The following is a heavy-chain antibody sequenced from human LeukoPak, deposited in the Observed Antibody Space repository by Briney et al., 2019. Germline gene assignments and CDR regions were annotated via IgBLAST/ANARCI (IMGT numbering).Heavy chain of an antibody. Sequence: GGSLRLSCAASGLSVSSNFITWVRQAPGKGPEWVSVIYSDGTTYYADSLKGRFTTSRDTSKNTVFLQMSSLRDEDTAVYYCARAGSGWYREQGYSDYWGQGTLVTVSS. D-gene: IGHD6-19*01. CDR1: GLSVSSNF. CDR2: IYSDGTT. V-gene: IGHV3-53*01. CDR3: ARAGSGWYREQGYSDY. J-gene: IGHJ4*02.